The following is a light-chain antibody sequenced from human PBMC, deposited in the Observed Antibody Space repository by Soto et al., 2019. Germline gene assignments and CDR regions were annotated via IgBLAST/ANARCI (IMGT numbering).Light chain of an antibody. Sequence: EIVLTQSPGTLSLSPGERATLSCRASESVSSSYLAWYQQKPGQAPRLLIFGASSRATGTPDRFSGSGSGTDFTLTISRLEPEDFAAYYCQQYGSSPPWTFGQGTKVDIK. V-gene: IGKV3-20*01. J-gene: IGKJ1*01. CDR3: QQYGSSPPWT. CDR1: ESVSSSY. CDR2: GAS.